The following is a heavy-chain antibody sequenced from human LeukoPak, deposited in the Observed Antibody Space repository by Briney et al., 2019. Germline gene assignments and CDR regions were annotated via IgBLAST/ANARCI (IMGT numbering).Heavy chain of an antibody. V-gene: IGHV1-2*02. CDR3: ASQNTYSSSWYGQFDY. CDR1: GYSFTCYY. J-gene: IGHJ4*02. D-gene: IGHD6-13*01. Sequence: ASVKVSCKASGYSFTCYYMHWVRQAPGPGNEWMGWINPNSGSTNCAQKFQGRVTMTRDTYISTACMELSRLRSDDTAVYFCASQNTYSSSWYGQFDYWGQGTLVTVSS. CDR2: INPNSGST.